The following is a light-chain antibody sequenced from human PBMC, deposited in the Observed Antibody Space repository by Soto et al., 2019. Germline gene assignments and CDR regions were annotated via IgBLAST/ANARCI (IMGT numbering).Light chain of an antibody. J-gene: IGLJ2*01. CDR1: SRDVGGYNW. V-gene: IGLV2-8*01. CDR3: TSYATGDTFP. CDR2: EVD. Sequence: QSALTQPPSASGSPGQSVTISCTGTSRDVGGYNWVSWYQHHPGKVPKLMIYEVDKRPSGVPDLFSGYKSGNTSSLTVSGLQADDEADYYCTSYATGDTFPFGGGTKLTVL.